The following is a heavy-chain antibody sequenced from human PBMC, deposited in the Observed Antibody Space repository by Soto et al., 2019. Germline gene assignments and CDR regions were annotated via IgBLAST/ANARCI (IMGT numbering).Heavy chain of an antibody. V-gene: IGHV4-59*01. Sequence: SETLSLTCTVSGGSISSYYWSWIRQPPGKGLEWIGYIYYSGSTNYNPSLKSRVTISVDTSKNQFSLKLSSVTAADTAVYYCARSGWDSSSWFRSIHQLDYWGQGTLVTVSS. CDR1: GGSISSYY. CDR3: ARSGWDSSSWFRSIHQLDY. D-gene: IGHD6-13*01. J-gene: IGHJ4*02. CDR2: IYYSGST.